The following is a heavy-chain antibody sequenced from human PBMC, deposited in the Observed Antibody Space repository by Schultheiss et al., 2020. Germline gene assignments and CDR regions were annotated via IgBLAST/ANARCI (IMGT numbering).Heavy chain of an antibody. CDR1: GFTFSSYG. CDR3: ARDDYYDFWSGYYNLGTYGMDV. D-gene: IGHD3-3*01. CDR2: IWYDGSNK. V-gene: IGHV3-33*01. Sequence: GGSLRLSCAASGFTFSSYGMHWVRQAPGKGLEWVAVIWYDGSNKYYADSVKGRFTISRDNSKNTLYLQMNSLRAEDTAVYYCARDDYYDFWSGYYNLGTYGMDVWGQGTTVNVSS. J-gene: IGHJ6*02.